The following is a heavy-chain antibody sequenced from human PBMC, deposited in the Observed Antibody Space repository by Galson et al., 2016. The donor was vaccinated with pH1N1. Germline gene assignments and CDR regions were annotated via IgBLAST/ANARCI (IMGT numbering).Heavy chain of an antibody. Sequence: SLRLSCAASGFSFSDYWISWVRQAPGKGLEWVANIKQDGSEIYYVDSVKGRCTISRDNAKNSVSLQMNSLRVEDTGVYYCVRAVGVAAAAWGQGTLVTVSS. J-gene: IGHJ5*02. V-gene: IGHV3-7*01. CDR1: GFSFSDYW. CDR2: IKQDGSEI. D-gene: IGHD6-13*01. CDR3: VRAVGVAAAA.